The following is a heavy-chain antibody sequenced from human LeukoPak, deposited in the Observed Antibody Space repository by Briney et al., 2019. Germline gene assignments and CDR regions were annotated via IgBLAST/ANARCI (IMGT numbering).Heavy chain of an antibody. CDR1: GFTFSSYW. V-gene: IGHV3-74*01. Sequence: AGGSLRLSCAASGFTFSSYWMHWVRQAPGKGLVWVSRINTDGSSTSYADSVKGRFTISRDNAKNTLYLQMNSLRAEDTAVYYCARDRAPRDSYYYYYMDVWGKGTTVTVSS. CDR2: INTDGSST. CDR3: ARDRAPRDSYYYYYMDV. J-gene: IGHJ6*03. D-gene: IGHD3-10*01.